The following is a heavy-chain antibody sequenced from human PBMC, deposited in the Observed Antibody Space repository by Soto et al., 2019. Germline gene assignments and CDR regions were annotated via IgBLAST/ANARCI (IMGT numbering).Heavy chain of an antibody. V-gene: IGHV1-69*01. J-gene: IGHJ5*02. CDR1: GGTFSSYA. D-gene: IGHD2-2*01. Sequence: QVQLVQSGAAVKKPGSSVKVSCKASGGTFSSYAISWVRQSPGQGLEWMGGIIPIFGTANYEQKFQGRVTIAEDESTSTAYMELSSLRSEDTAVYYCARRVGRVEYQLPTGWFDPWGQGTLVTVSS. CDR3: ARRVGRVEYQLPTGWFDP. CDR2: IIPIFGTA.